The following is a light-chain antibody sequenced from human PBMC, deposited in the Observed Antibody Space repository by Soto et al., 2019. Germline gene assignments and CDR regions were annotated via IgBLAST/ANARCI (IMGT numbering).Light chain of an antibody. CDR2: GAS. CDR1: QNVRSN. Sequence: EIVMKMSPATLSVSTGERATLSCRASQNVRSNLAWYQQKPGQAPRLLIYGASTRATGIPARFSGRGSGTEFILTISSLQSEDFTVYYCQEYDVWPETFAQGTKVDFK. J-gene: IGKJ1*01. V-gene: IGKV3-15*01. CDR3: QEYDVWPET.